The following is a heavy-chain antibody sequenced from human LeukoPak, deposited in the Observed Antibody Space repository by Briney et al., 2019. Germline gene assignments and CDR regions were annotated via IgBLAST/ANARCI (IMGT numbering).Heavy chain of an antibody. D-gene: IGHD5-18*01. CDR1: GFTFSSYS. CDR3: ATRSSGYSYGV. Sequence: GGSLRLSCAASGFTFSSYSMNWVRQAPGKGLEWVSYISSSSTTIYYADSVKGRFTISRDNVKNSLYLQMNSLRAEDTALYYCATRSSGYSYGVWGQGTLVTVSS. V-gene: IGHV3-48*01. J-gene: IGHJ4*02. CDR2: ISSSSTTI.